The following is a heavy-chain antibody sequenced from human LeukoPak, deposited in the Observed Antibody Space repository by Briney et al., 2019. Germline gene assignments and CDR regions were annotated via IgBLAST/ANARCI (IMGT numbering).Heavy chain of an antibody. CDR2: ISGSGGST. Sequence: PGGSLGVSCAASGFTFSNYALSWVRQAPGKGLEWVSAISGSGGSTYYAASVKGRFTISRDNSKNTLYLQMNSLRAEDAAVYYCAGVPYSTTWYRYFDYWGHGTLVTVSS. CDR1: GFTFSNYA. CDR3: AGVPYSTTWYRYFDY. J-gene: IGHJ4*01. V-gene: IGHV3-23*01. D-gene: IGHD2-2*01.